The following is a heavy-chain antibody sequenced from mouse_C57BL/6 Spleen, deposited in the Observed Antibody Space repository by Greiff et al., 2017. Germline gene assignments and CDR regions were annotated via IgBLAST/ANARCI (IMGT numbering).Heavy chain of an antibody. J-gene: IGHJ2*01. CDR2: IHPTSGST. CDR1: GYTFTSYW. D-gene: IGHD1-1*01. V-gene: IGHV1-64*01. Sequence: VQLQQSGAELVKPGASVKLSCKASGYTFTSYWMHWVKQRPGQGLEWIGMIHPTSGSTNYNEKFKSKATLTVDKSSSTAYMQLSSLTSENSAVYDSSFTAVVARNTSFDYWGQGTTLTFSS. CDR3: SFTAVVARNTSFDY.